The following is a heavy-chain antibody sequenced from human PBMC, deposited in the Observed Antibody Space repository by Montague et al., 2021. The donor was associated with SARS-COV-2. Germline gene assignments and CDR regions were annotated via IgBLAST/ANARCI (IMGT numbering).Heavy chain of an antibody. CDR2: ISSSTNII. D-gene: IGHD6-6*01. Sequence: SLRLSCAASGFTFSSYRVNWVRQAPGKGLEWISYISSSTNIIYYADSVKGRFTISRDNARNSLYLQMNSRRVDDTAVYYCAKDLVLRAARPDALDVWGQGTVVTVSS. CDR3: AKDLVLRAARPDALDV. V-gene: IGHV3-48*04. CDR1: GFTFSSYR. J-gene: IGHJ3*01.